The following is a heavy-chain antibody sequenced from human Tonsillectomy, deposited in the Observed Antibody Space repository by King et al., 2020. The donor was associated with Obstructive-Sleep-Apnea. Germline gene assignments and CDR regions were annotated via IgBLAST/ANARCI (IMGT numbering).Heavy chain of an antibody. V-gene: IGHV4-4*07. CDR2: IHTSGST. J-gene: IGHJ4*02. Sequence: QLQESGPGLVKPSETLSLTCTVSVSGGSISSYYWSWIRQPAGKGMEWIGRIHTSGSTNYNPSLKSRVTMSVDTSKNQFSLKLSSVTAADTDVYYCASWKVRGVIQEYWGQGTLVTVSS. D-gene: IGHD3-10*01. CDR3: ASWKVRGVIQEY. CDR1: GGSISSYY.